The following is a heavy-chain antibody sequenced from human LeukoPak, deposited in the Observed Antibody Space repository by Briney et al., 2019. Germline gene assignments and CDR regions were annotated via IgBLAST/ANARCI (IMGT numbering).Heavy chain of an antibody. Sequence: PSETLSLTCAVYGGSFSGYYWSWIRQPPGKGLEWIGEINHSGSTNYNPSLKSRVTISVDTSKNQFSLKLSSVTATDTAVYYCARRQRTHYYGSGSYRNYYYYMDVWGKGTTVTVSS. J-gene: IGHJ6*03. CDR1: GGSFSGYY. CDR2: INHSGST. V-gene: IGHV4-34*01. D-gene: IGHD3-10*01. CDR3: ARRQRTHYYGSGSYRNYYYYMDV.